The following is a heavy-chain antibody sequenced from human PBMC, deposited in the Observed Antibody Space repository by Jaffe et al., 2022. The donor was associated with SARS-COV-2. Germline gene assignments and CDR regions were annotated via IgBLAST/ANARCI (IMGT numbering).Heavy chain of an antibody. D-gene: IGHD5-12*01. CDR2: IRSKAYGGTT. J-gene: IGHJ6*02. CDR3: TRVATDPTGYYYYGMDV. CDR1: GFTFGDYA. V-gene: IGHV3-49*05. Sequence: EVQLVESGGGLVKPGRSLRLSCTASGFTFGDYAMSWFRQAPGKGLEWVGFIRSKAYGGTTEYAASVKGRFTISRDDSKSIAYLQMNSLKTEDTAVYYCTRVATDPTGYYYYGMDVWGQGTTVTVSS.